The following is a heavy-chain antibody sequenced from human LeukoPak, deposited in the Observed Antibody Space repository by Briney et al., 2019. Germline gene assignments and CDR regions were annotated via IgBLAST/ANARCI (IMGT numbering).Heavy chain of an antibody. V-gene: IGHV4-31*11. CDR2: IYYSGST. J-gene: IGHJ4*02. Sequence: SETLSLTCAVYGGSFSGYYWSWIRQHPGKGLEWIGYIYYSGSTYYNPSLKSRVTISVDTSKNQFSLKLSSVTAADTAVYYCARGTSHYYVSSGYYYGYWGQGTLVTVSS. CDR1: GGSFSGYY. D-gene: IGHD3-22*01. CDR3: ARGTSHYYVSSGYYYGY.